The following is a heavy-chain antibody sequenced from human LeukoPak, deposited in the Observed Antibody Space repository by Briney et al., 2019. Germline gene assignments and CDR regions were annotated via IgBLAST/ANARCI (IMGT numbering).Heavy chain of an antibody. CDR2: INHSGST. Sequence: SETLSLTCAVYGGSFSGYYWSWIRQPPGKGLEWIGEINHSGSTNYNPSLKSRVTISVDTSKNQFSLKLSSVTAADTAVYYCAREGRYSSSFLGYDAFDIWGQGTMVTVSS. J-gene: IGHJ3*02. CDR3: AREGRYSSSFLGYDAFDI. V-gene: IGHV4-34*01. D-gene: IGHD6-13*01. CDR1: GGSFSGYY.